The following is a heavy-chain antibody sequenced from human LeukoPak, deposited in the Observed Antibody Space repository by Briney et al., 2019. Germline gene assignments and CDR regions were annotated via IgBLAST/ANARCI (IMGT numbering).Heavy chain of an antibody. CDR2: FDPEDGET. J-gene: IGHJ4*02. Sequence: ASVKVSCKVSGYTLTELSMHWVRQAPGKGLEWMGGFDPEDGETIYAQKFQGRVTTTEDTSTDTAYMELSSLRSEDTAVYYCATGIAVAGTATFDYWGQGTLVTVSS. D-gene: IGHD6-19*01. CDR1: GYTLTELS. CDR3: ATGIAVAGTATFDY. V-gene: IGHV1-24*01.